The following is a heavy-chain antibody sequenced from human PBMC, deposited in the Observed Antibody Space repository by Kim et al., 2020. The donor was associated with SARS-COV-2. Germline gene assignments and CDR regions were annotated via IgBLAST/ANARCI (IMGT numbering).Heavy chain of an antibody. V-gene: IGHV3-74*01. D-gene: IGHD3-16*01. CDR3: ARVARGRWLPPSYYYYYGMDV. CDR1: GFTFSSYW. J-gene: IGHJ6*02. Sequence: GGSLRLSCAASGFTFSSYWMHWVRQAPGKGLEWVSRINSDGSSTSYADSVKGRFTISRDNAKNTLYLQMNSLRAEDTAVYYCARVARGRWLPPSYYYYYGMDVGGQGTTVSVSS. CDR2: INSDGSST.